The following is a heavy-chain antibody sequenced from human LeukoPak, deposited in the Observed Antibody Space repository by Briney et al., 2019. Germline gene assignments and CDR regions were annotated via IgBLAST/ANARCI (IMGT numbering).Heavy chain of an antibody. J-gene: IGHJ5*02. D-gene: IGHD4-17*01. CDR2: ISSSSSYI. Sequence: GGSLRLSCAASGFTFSSYSMNWVRQAPGKGLEWVSSISSSSSYIYYADSVKGRFTISRDNAKNSLYLQMNSLRAEDTAVYYCARENDYGDYELDPWGQGTLVTVSS. V-gene: IGHV3-21*01. CDR3: ARENDYGDYELDP. CDR1: GFTFSSYS.